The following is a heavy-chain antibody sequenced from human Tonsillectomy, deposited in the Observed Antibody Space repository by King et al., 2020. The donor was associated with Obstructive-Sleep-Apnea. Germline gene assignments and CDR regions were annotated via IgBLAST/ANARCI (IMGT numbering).Heavy chain of an antibody. Sequence: EQLVQSGGGLVKPGGSLRLSCAASGFTFSSYSMNWVRQPPGKGLELVSCISISSRYIYYADSVKGRFTVSRDNAKNLLFLQMNSLRAEDTAVYYCASEGEDTVVDPAAVNVYYYYYAMDVWGQGTTVTVSS. CDR1: GFTFSSYS. V-gene: IGHV3-21*06. CDR2: ISISSRYI. J-gene: IGHJ6*02. CDR3: ASEGEDTVVDPAAVNVYYYYYAMDV. D-gene: IGHD2-2*01.